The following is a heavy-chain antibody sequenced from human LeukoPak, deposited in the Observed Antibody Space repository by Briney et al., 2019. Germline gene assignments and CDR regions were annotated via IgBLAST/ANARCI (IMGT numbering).Heavy chain of an antibody. CDR3: ARVHGGRGLDAFDF. CDR2: IKPNSGGT. V-gene: IGHV1-2*02. CDR1: GYSFTDYF. Sequence: ASVKVSCKASGYSFTDYFIHWVRQAPGQGLEWMGWIKPNSGGTHYVQMFQGRVTMTRDTSISTVYMDLSNLKYDDTAVYYCARVHGGRGLDAFDFWGQGTMLTVSS. D-gene: IGHD3/OR15-3a*01. J-gene: IGHJ3*01.